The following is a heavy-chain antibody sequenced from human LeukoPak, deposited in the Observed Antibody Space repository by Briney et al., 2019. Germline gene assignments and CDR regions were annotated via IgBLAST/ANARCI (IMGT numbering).Heavy chain of an antibody. CDR1: GFTFSSYW. D-gene: IGHD1-7*01. Sequence: GGSLRLSCAASGFTFSSYWVHWVRQAPGRGLVWVSRINPDGSTTNYADSVKGRFTISRDNAKNTLYLQMNSLRAEDTAVYYCATAGNYRFDYWGQGTLVTVSS. J-gene: IGHJ4*02. CDR2: INPDGSTT. V-gene: IGHV3-74*01. CDR3: ATAGNYRFDY.